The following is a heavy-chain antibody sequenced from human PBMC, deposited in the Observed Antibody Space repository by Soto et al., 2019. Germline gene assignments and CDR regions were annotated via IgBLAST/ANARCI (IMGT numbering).Heavy chain of an antibody. J-gene: IGHJ6*02. CDR1: GFTFSSYG. CDR2: IWYDGSNK. CDR3: AREAGTTRYYGMDV. Sequence: QVQLVESGGGVVQPGRSLRLSCAASGFTFSSYGMHWVRQAPGKGLEWVAVIWYDGSNKYYADSVKGRFTISRDNSKNTLYLQMNGLRAEDTAVYYCAREAGTTRYYGMDVWGQGTTVTVSS. D-gene: IGHD1-7*01. V-gene: IGHV3-33*01.